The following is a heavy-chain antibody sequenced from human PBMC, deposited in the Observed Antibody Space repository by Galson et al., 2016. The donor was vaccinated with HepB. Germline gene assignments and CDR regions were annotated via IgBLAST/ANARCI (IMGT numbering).Heavy chain of an antibody. CDR1: GYTFTNYG. D-gene: IGHD2-8*01. J-gene: IGHJ4*02. Sequence: SVKVSCKASGYTFTNYGISWVRQAPGRGLEWMGWINTYNGDTNYAQKLQGRVAMTTDTSTSTAYMELRSLRSDDTAVYYCARGGKGGYCTKGVCLSFAYWGQGTLVTVSS. CDR2: INTYNGDT. CDR3: ARGGKGGYCTKGVCLSFAY. V-gene: IGHV1-18*01.